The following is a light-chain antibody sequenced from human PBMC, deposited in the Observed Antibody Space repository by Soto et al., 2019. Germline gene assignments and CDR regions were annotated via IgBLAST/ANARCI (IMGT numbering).Light chain of an antibody. Sequence: EIVLTQSPVTLSLSPGERATLSCRASQSVSSSYLSWYQQKPGQAPRLLIYGASSRATGIPDRFSGSGSGTDFTLTISRLEPGDFAVYYCQQYGSSPKTFGQGTKVEVK. CDR3: QQYGSSPKT. J-gene: IGKJ1*01. CDR2: GAS. V-gene: IGKV3-20*01. CDR1: QSVSSSY.